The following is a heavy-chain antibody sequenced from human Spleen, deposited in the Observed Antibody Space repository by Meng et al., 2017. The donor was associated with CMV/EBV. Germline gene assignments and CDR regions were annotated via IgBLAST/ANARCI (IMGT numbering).Heavy chain of an antibody. CDR2: IRYSGTT. Sequence: LSTTCTVSDGSISSYPWSWIRRSPGKGLEWIGSIRYSGTTNYNPSLKSRVTISVDTSQNQFSLRLTSVTAADSAVYYCARTDGQYFDSWGRGTLVTVSS. D-gene: IGHD2-8*01. CDR3: ARTDGQYFDS. J-gene: IGHJ4*02. V-gene: IGHV4-59*08. CDR1: DGSISSYP.